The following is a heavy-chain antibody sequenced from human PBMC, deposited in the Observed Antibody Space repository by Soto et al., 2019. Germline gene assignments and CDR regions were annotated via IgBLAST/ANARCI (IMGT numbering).Heavy chain of an antibody. Sequence: GGSLRLSCAASGFTFSSHAMSWVRQAPGKGLEWVSAISGSGSSTYYADSVKGRFTISRDNSRSTLYLQMSSLRAEDTAVYYCARGVDYYDSSGCPNWFDPWGQGTLVTVSS. CDR3: ARGVDYYDSSGCPNWFDP. J-gene: IGHJ5*02. V-gene: IGHV3-23*01. CDR2: ISGSGSST. D-gene: IGHD3-22*01. CDR1: GFTFSSHA.